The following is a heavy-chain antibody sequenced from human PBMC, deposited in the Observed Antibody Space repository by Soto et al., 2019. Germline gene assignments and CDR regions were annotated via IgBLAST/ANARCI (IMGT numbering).Heavy chain of an antibody. D-gene: IGHD2-2*01. J-gene: IGHJ6*03. Sequence: SETLSLTCTVSGGSISSYYWSWIRQPPGKGLEWIGYIYYSGSTNYNPSLKSRVTISVDTSKNQFSLKLSSVTAADTAVYYCARRKRGVPAPAKRNYYYMDVWGKGTTVTVSS. CDR1: GGSISSYY. CDR3: ARRKRGVPAPAKRNYYYMDV. V-gene: IGHV4-59*08. CDR2: IYYSGST.